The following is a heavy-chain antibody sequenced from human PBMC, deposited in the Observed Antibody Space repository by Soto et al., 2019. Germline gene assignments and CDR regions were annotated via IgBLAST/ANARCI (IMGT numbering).Heavy chain of an antibody. CDR3: ARDEFQPYLYYYGMDV. D-gene: IGHD2-2*02. J-gene: IGHJ6*02. Sequence: SETLSLTCTVSGGSVSSGSYYWSWIRQPPGKGLEWIGYIYYSGSTNYNPSLKSRVTISVDTSKNQFSLKLSSVTAADTAVYYCARDEFQPYLYYYGMDVWGQGTTVTVSS. V-gene: IGHV4-61*01. CDR2: IYYSGST. CDR1: GGSVSSGSYY.